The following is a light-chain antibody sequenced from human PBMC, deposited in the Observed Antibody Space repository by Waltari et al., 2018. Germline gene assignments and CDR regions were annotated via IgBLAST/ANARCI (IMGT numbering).Light chain of an antibody. V-gene: IGLV2-8*01. Sequence: QSALTQPPSASGSPGQSVTISCTGTSSDVGGYNYVSWYQQHPGKAPKLLIYDVTKRTSGVPDRFSAAKSGDTGSLTVSGLQAEDEADYYCSSFTPRTNVLFGGGTKLTVL. CDR1: SSDVGGYNY. J-gene: IGLJ2*01. CDR3: SSFTPRTNVL. CDR2: DVT.